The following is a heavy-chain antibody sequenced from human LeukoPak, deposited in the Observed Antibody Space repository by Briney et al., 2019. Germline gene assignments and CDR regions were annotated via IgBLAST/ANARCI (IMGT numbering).Heavy chain of an antibody. CDR2: IYYSGST. D-gene: IGHD3-22*01. J-gene: IGHJ4*02. CDR1: GGSISSSNW. CDR3: ARQGVYYYDSSGYDY. Sequence: SETLSLTCGVSGGSISSSNWWSWVRQPPGKGLEWIGYIYYSGSTNYNPSLKSRVTISVDTPKNQFSLKLSSVTAADTAVYYCARQGVYYYDSSGYDYWGQGTLVTVSS. V-gene: IGHV4-4*02.